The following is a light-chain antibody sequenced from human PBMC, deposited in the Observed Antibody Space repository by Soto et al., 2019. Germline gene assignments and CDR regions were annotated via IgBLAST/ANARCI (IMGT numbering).Light chain of an antibody. J-gene: IGKJ2*01. CDR3: QQYGSSPSYT. Sequence: EIVLTQSPGTLSLSPGERATLSCRASQSVSSSYLAWYQQKPGQAHRLRIYGASSRATGIPDRFSGSGSGTDFTLTIIRLEPEDFAVYYCQQYGSSPSYTFGQGTKLEIK. CDR1: QSVSSSY. CDR2: GAS. V-gene: IGKV3-20*01.